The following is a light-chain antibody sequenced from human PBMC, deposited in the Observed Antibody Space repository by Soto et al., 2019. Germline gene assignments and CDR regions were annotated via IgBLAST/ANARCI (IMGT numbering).Light chain of an antibody. CDR3: CSFGSSTTWL. V-gene: IGLV2-14*01. CDR2: EVI. J-gene: IGLJ3*02. CDR1: SSDIGSYDY. Sequence: QSVLTQPASVSGSPGQSITISCAGTSSDIGSYDYVSWYQQHPGKAPKVIIFEVINRPSGVSNRFSGSKSDNMASLTISGLQAEDEADYYCCSFGSSTTWLFGGGTKLTVL.